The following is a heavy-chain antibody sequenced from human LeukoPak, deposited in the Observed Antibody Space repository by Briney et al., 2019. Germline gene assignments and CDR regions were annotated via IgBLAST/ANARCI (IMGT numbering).Heavy chain of an antibody. J-gene: IGHJ3*01. CDR3: ARDRRWDLLHAFDV. CDR2: VHYSDSA. Sequence: SETLSLTCTISGDSISDYFWSWIRQPPGKGLEWIAYVHYSDSANYNPSLKSRVAISLDTSKNQFSLMLSSVTAADTAVYYCARDRRWDLLHAFDVRGQGAMITVSS. CDR1: GDSISDYF. V-gene: IGHV4-59*12. D-gene: IGHD1-26*01.